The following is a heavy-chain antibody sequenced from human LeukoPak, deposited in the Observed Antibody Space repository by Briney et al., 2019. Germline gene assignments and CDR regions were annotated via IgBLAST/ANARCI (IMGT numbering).Heavy chain of an antibody. CDR1: GFTFSSYA. CDR2: ISGSGGST. V-gene: IGHV3-23*01. Sequence: GGSLRLSCAASGFTFSSYAMSWVRQAPGKGLEWVSAISGSGGSTYYADSVKGRFTISRDNSKNTLYLQMNSLRAEDTAVYYCAKDPIYAGNSGRFSVDYWGQGTLVTVSS. J-gene: IGHJ4*02. CDR3: AKDPIYAGNSGRFSVDY. D-gene: IGHD4-23*01.